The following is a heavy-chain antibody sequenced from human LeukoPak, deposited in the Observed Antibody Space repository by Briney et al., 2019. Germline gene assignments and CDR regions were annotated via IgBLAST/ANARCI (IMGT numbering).Heavy chain of an antibody. CDR2: IYYSGST. J-gene: IGHJ3*02. Sequence: PSETLSLTCTVSGGSISSSSYYWGWIRQPPGKGLEWIGSIYYSGSTYYSPSLKSRVTISVDTSKNQFPLKLSAVTAADTAVYYCARVRDEDAFDIWGQGTMVTVSS. CDR1: GGSISSSSYY. V-gene: IGHV4-39*01. CDR3: ARVRDEDAFDI. D-gene: IGHD4/OR15-4a*01.